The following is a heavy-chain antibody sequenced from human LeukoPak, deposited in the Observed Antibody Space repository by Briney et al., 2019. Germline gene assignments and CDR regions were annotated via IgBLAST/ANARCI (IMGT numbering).Heavy chain of an antibody. V-gene: IGHV1-2*06. CDR2: ISPNSGVI. CDR3: AREGDCSGGNCPFDY. Sequence: ASVKVSCKASGYTFTGYSMHWVRQAPGQGLEWMGRISPNSGVINYAQKFQGGVTMARDTSISTAYMELSRLRSDDAAVYYCAREGDCSGGNCPFDYWGQGTLVTVSS. CDR1: GYTFTGYS. D-gene: IGHD2-15*01. J-gene: IGHJ4*02.